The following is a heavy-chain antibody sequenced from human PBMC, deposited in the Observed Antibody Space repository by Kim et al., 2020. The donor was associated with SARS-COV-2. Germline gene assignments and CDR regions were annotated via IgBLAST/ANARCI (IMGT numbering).Heavy chain of an antibody. Sequence: ASVKVSCKASGYTFTEYGMNWVRQAPGQGLEWMGWINPNTGNPTYAQGFTGRFVFSWDASLNTALLQINSLKAEDTAVYYCARDYTSKWWNFNWFDPWGQGTLVTVSS. CDR3: ARDYTSKWWNFNWFDP. CDR2: INPNTGNP. D-gene: IGHD2-15*01. V-gene: IGHV7-4-1*02. J-gene: IGHJ5*02. CDR1: GYTFTEYG.